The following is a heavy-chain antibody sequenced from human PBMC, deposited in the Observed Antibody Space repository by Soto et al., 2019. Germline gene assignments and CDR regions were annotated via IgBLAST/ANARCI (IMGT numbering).Heavy chain of an antibody. CDR3: AKVRTQKGVWYSGSYGHH. Sequence: GGSLRLSCAASGFTFSSYAMSWVRQAPGKGLEWVSAISGSGGSTYYADSVKGRFTISRDNSKNTLYLQMNSLRAEDTAVYYCAKVRTQKGVWYSGSYGHHWGQGTLVTVSS. V-gene: IGHV3-23*01. CDR1: GFTFSSYA. J-gene: IGHJ5*02. D-gene: IGHD1-26*01. CDR2: ISGSGGST.